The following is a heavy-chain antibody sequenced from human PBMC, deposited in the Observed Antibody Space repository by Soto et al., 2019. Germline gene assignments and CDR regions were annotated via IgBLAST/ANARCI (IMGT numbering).Heavy chain of an antibody. V-gene: IGHV4-59*08. CDR3: ATHSSLSSGWRAFDY. Sequence: QVQLQESGPGLVKPSETLSLTCTVSGGSISSYYWSWIRQPPGKGLEWIGYIYYSGSTNYNPSLKSRVNISVDTSKNQFSLKLSSVTAADTAVYYCATHSSLSSGWRAFDYWGQGTLVTVSS. J-gene: IGHJ4*02. CDR2: IYYSGST. CDR1: GGSISSYY. D-gene: IGHD6-19*01.